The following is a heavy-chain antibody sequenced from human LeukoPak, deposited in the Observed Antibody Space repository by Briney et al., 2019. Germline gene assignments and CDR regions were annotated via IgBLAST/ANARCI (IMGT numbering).Heavy chain of an antibody. V-gene: IGHV4-59*08. Sequence: SETLSLTCTVSGGSISSDYWSWIRQPPGKGLEWIGNIHDSGSTNYNPSLKSRVTMSVDTSKNQFSLKLRSVTAADTAVYYCARRPAATSTIYYFDYWGQGTLVTVSS. CDR3: ARRPAATSTIYYFDY. CDR1: GGSISSDY. D-gene: IGHD3-9*01. CDR2: IHDSGST. J-gene: IGHJ4*02.